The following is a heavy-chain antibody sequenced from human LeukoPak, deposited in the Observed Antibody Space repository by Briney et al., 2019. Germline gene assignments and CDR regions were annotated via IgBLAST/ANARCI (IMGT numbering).Heavy chain of an antibody. Sequence: ASVKVSCKASGYTFTSYYMHWVRQAPGQGLEWMGIINPSGGSTSYAQKFQGRVTMTRDTSTSTVYMELSSLRSEDTAVYYCARGRNYYDSSDAIPHFDYWGQGTLVTVSS. J-gene: IGHJ4*02. CDR3: ARGRNYYDSSDAIPHFDY. V-gene: IGHV1-46*01. D-gene: IGHD3-22*01. CDR2: INPSGGST. CDR1: GYTFTSYY.